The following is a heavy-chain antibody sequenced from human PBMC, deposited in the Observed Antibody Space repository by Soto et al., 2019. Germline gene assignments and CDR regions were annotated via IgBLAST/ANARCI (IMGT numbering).Heavy chain of an antibody. Sequence: PGGSLRLPCPASGVPFRCYSMSWVRQAPGKGLEWVSAISGSGGSTYYADSVKGRFTISRDNSKNTLYLQMNSLRAEDTAVYYCAKGSPSGGMDVWGQGTTVTVSS. CDR3: AKGSPSGGMDV. V-gene: IGHV3-23*01. CDR1: GVPFRCYS. J-gene: IGHJ6*02. CDR2: ISGSGGST.